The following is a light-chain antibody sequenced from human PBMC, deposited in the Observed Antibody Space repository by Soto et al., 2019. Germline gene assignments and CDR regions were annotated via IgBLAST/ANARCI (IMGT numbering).Light chain of an antibody. Sequence: DIQMTQSPSTLSGSVGDRVTITCRASQSISSYLNWYQQKPGQAPKVLIYGASSLESGVPSRFSGSGSGTEFTLTIGGLQPDDFATYYCQQFNSYPITFGQGTRLEIK. V-gene: IGKV1-5*01. CDR3: QQFNSYPIT. CDR2: GAS. CDR1: QSISSY. J-gene: IGKJ5*01.